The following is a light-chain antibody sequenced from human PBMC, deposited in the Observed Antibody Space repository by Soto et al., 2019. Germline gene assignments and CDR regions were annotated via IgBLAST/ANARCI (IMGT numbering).Light chain of an antibody. J-gene: IGKJ5*01. CDR3: QKYSSVIT. Sequence: DIQMTQSPSSLSASVGDRVTITCRARQGISSFVAWYQQKPGKVPRLLISGASTLQSGVPPRFSGSGSGTDFTLTITSLQPEDVATYYCQKYSSVITFGQGTRLEIK. CDR2: GAS. CDR1: QGISSF. V-gene: IGKV1-27*01.